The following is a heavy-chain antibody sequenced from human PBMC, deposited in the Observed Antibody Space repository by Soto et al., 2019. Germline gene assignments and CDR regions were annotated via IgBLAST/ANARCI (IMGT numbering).Heavy chain of an antibody. V-gene: IGHV1-18*01. Sequence: ASVKVSCKASGYTFTSYGISWVRQAPGQGLEWMGWISAYNGNTNYAQKLQGRVTMTTDTSTSTAYMELRSLRSDDTAVYYCARDKGIAAAGTSYYYYGMDVWGQGTTVTVSS. CDR2: ISAYNGNT. CDR1: GYTFTSYG. J-gene: IGHJ6*02. CDR3: ARDKGIAAAGTSYYYYGMDV. D-gene: IGHD6-13*01.